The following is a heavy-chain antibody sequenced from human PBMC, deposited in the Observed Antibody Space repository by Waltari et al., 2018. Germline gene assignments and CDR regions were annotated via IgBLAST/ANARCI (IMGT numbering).Heavy chain of an antibody. CDR3: ARGKYCTNGVCFPDY. CDR1: GYSISSGYY. D-gene: IGHD2-8*01. V-gene: IGHV4-38-2*02. CDR2: IYHSGSP. J-gene: IGHJ4*02. Sequence: QVQLQESGPGLVKPSETLSLTCTVSGYSISSGYYWGWIRQPPGKGLEWIGSIYHSGSPYYNPTLKSRVTISVDTSKTQFSLKLSSVTAADTAVYYCARGKYCTNGVCFPDYWGQGTLVTVSS.